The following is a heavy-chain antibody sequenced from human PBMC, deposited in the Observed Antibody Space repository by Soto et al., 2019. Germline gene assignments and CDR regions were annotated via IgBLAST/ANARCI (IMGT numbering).Heavy chain of an antibody. CDR2: IYYSGST. V-gene: IGHV4-31*03. CDR1: GGSISSGGYY. Sequence: SETLSLTCTVSGGSISSGGYYWSWIRQHPGKGLEWIGYIYYSGSTYYNPPLKSRVTISVDTSKNQFSLKLSSVTAGGSAVYSCARSLLQYKPNPRPRWFDPWGQGTLVTVSS. J-gene: IGHJ5*02. CDR3: ARSLLQYKPNPRPRWFDP. D-gene: IGHD1-26*01.